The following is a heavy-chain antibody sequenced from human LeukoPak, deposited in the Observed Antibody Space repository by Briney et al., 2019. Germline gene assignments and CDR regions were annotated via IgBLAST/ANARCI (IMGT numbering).Heavy chain of an antibody. D-gene: IGHD2/OR15-2a*01. V-gene: IGHV3-30*02. CDR2: IRYDGSNK. J-gene: IGHJ4*02. Sequence: GSLRLSCSASGFTFSNYGMHYVRQAAGKGLEWVAFIRYDGSNKDYADSVKGRFTTSRDNSKNTLSLQMNSLRAEDTAVYYCAKGYEYGPDHWGQGTLVTVSS. CDR3: AKGYEYGPDH. CDR1: GFTFSNYG.